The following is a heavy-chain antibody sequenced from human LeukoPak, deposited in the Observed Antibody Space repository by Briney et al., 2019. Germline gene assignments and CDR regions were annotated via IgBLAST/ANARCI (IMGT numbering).Heavy chain of an antibody. Sequence: GRSLRLSCEASGFNFLSFGMHWARQAPGKGLEWVAVIWFDGSGESYADSVKGRFTISRDNSKNTLYLEMNSLRDEDTAIYYCARAFGYCSSTSCYTDFWGQGTLVTVSS. CDR1: GFNFLSFG. J-gene: IGHJ4*02. D-gene: IGHD2-2*02. CDR2: IWFDGSGE. CDR3: ARAFGYCSSTSCYTDF. V-gene: IGHV3-33*01.